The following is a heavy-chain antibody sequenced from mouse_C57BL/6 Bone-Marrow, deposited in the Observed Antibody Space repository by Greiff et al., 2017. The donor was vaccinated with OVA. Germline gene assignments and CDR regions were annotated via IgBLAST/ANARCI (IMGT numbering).Heavy chain of an antibody. Sequence: EVKVVESGEGLVKPGGSLKLSCAASGFTFSSYAMSWVRQTPEKRLEWVAYISSGGDYIYYADTVKGRFTISRDNARNTLYLQMSSLKSEDTAMYYCTRAVGWLLRPYYAMDYWGQGTSVTVSS. CDR3: TRAVGWLLRPYYAMDY. J-gene: IGHJ4*01. D-gene: IGHD2-3*01. V-gene: IGHV5-9-1*02. CDR2: ISSGGDYI. CDR1: GFTFSSYA.